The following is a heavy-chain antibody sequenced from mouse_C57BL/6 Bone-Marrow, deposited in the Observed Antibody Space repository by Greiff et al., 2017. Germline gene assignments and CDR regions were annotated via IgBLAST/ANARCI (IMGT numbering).Heavy chain of an antibody. CDR1: GYTFTSYW. J-gene: IGHJ3*01. Sequence: QVQLQQPGAELVKPGASVKLSCKASGYTFTSYWMHWVKQRPGQGLEWIGMIHPNSGSTNYNEKFKSKATLTVDKSSSTAYMQLSSLTSADSAVYYCAREGAYSITWFAYWGQGTLVTVSA. D-gene: IGHD2-5*01. V-gene: IGHV1-64*01. CDR2: IHPNSGST. CDR3: AREGAYSITWFAY.